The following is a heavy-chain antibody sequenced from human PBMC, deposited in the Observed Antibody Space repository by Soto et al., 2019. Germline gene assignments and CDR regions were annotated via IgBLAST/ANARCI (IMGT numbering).Heavy chain of an antibody. CDR2: INHSGNT. CDR1: GGSFSGYY. V-gene: IGHV4-34*01. J-gene: IGHJ6*02. Sequence: QVQLQQWGAGLLKPSETLSLTCAVYGGSFSGYYWSWLRQPPGKGPEWIGEINHSGNTKYTPSLESRVTISVDTSKNQFSLKLNSVSAADTAVYYCARTGCMDVWSQGATVTVSS. CDR3: ARTGCMDV.